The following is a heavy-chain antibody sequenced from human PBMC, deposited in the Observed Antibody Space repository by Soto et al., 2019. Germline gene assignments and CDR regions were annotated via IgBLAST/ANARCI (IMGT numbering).Heavy chain of an antibody. V-gene: IGHV4-59*08. CDR2: IYYSGST. CDR1: GGSISSYY. D-gene: IGHD2-15*01. Sequence: QVQLQESGPGLVKPSETLSLTCTVSGGSISSYYWGWIRQPPGKGLEWIGYIYYSGSTNYNPSLKSRITISVDTSKNQFSLKLSSVPAADTAVYYCARRWGRSFDYWGQGTLVTVSS. J-gene: IGHJ4*02. CDR3: ARRWGRSFDY.